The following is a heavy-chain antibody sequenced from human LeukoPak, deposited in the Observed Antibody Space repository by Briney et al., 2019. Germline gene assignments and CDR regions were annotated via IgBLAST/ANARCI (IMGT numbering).Heavy chain of an antibody. CDR3: ARDRGRDPDY. J-gene: IGHJ4*02. D-gene: IGHD5-24*01. V-gene: IGHV1-2*02. CDR1: GFTFNAYY. Sequence: ASVKVSCKASGFTFNAYYIHWVRQAPGQGLEWMGWINPNSGGTNYAQKFQGRVTMTRDTSISTAYMELSRLRSDDTAVYYCARDRGRDPDYWGQGTLVTVSS. CDR2: INPNSGGT.